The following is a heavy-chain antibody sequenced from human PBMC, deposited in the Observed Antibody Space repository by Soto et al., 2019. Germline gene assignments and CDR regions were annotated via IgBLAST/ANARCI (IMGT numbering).Heavy chain of an antibody. CDR1: GGSFSGYY. J-gene: IGHJ6*03. CDR2: INHSGST. Sequence: SETLSLTCAVYGGSFSGYYWSWIRQPPGKGLEWIGEINHSGSTNYNPSLKSRVTISVDTSKNQFSLKLSAVTAADTAVYYCARGLVLKPGRNYYYYMDVWGQGTTVTVSS. D-gene: IGHD2-2*01. CDR3: ARGLVLKPGRNYYYYMDV. V-gene: IGHV4-34*01.